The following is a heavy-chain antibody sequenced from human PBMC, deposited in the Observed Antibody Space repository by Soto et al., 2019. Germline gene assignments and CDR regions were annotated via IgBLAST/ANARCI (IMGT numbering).Heavy chain of an antibody. D-gene: IGHD2-2*01. J-gene: IGHJ4*02. CDR2: IWYDGSNK. CDR3: ARDLDIVVVPAARGGEGFYFDY. V-gene: IGHV3-33*01. CDR1: GFTFSSYG. Sequence: QVQLVESGGGVVQPGRSVRLSCAASGFTFSSYGKHWVRQAPGKGLEWVAVIWYDGSNKYYADSVKGRFTISRDNSKNTLYLQMNSLRAEDTAVYYCARDLDIVVVPAARGGEGFYFDYWGQGTLVTVSS.